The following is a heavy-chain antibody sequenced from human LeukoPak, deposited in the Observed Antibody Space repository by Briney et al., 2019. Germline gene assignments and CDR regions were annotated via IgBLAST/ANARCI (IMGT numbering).Heavy chain of an antibody. V-gene: IGHV1-46*01. CDR2: INPSGGST. J-gene: IGHJ4*02. CDR3: ARGIEGVVAATEFDY. CDR1: GYTFTSYY. D-gene: IGHD2-15*01. Sequence: EASVKVSCKASGYTFTSYYMHWVRQAPGQGLEWMGIINPSGGSTSYAQKLQGRVTMTRDTSTSTVYMELSSLRSEDTAVYYCARGIEGVVAATEFDYWGQGTLVTVSS.